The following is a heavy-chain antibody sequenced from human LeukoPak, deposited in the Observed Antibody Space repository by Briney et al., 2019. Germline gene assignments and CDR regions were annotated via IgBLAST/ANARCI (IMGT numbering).Heavy chain of an antibody. CDR1: GFTFSSYG. Sequence: PGGSLRLSCAASGFTFSSYGMHWVRQAPGKGLEWVAVIWYDGSNKYYADSVKGRFTISRDNSKNTLYLQMNSLRAEDTAVYYCARDYHSGSYGIYYYYGMDVWGQGTTVTVSS. CDR2: IWYDGSNK. V-gene: IGHV3-33*01. CDR3: ARDYHSGSYGIYYYYGMDV. J-gene: IGHJ6*02. D-gene: IGHD1-26*01.